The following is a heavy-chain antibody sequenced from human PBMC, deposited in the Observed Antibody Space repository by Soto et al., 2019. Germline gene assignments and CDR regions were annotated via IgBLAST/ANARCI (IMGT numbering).Heavy chain of an antibody. J-gene: IGHJ6*02. CDR3: TNVVVVAATPNYYYGMDV. CDR2: IRTKAYGGTT. CDR1: GITFGDYA. V-gene: IGHV3-49*03. D-gene: IGHD2-15*01. Sequence: LRLSCTASGITFGDYAMSWFRQAPGKGLEWVGFIRTKAYGGTTEYAASVKGRFTISRDDSKNIAYLQMNSLKTEDTAVYYCTNVVVVAATPNYYYGMDVWGQGTTVTVSS.